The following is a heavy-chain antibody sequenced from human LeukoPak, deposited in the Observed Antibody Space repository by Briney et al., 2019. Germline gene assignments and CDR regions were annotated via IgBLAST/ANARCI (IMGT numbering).Heavy chain of an antibody. J-gene: IGHJ3*02. D-gene: IGHD3-10*01. CDR2: VNPDSGGT. CDR1: GYTFTGYY. Sequence: ASVKVSCKTSGYTFTGYYIHWVRQAPGQGLEWVGWVNPDSGGTTYAQKFQDRVTMTRDTSITTAFMELSRLRSDDTAVYYCARDSGPGTFDIWGQGTMVTVSS. CDR3: ARDSGPGTFDI. V-gene: IGHV1-2*02.